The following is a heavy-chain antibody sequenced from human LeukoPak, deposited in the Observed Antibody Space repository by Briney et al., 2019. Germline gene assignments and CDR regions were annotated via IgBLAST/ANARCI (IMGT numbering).Heavy chain of an antibody. J-gene: IGHJ4*02. Sequence: GGSLRLSCAASGFTFSSYGMHWVRQAPGKGLEWVAVIWYDGSNKYYADSVKGRFTISRDNSKNTLYLQMNSLRAEGTAVYYCAKCLGYSYGPSDYWGQGTLVTVSS. CDR2: IWYDGSNK. V-gene: IGHV3-33*06. D-gene: IGHD5-18*01. CDR1: GFTFSSYG. CDR3: AKCLGYSYGPSDY.